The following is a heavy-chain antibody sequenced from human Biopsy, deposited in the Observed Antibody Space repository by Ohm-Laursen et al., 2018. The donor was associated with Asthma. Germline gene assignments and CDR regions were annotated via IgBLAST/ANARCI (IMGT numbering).Heavy chain of an antibody. Sequence: AASVKVSCKVSGYTFIGCHIHWMRQAPGQGLEWMGRINPNSGGTNYAQKFQGRVTMTRDTSISTAYMEVSRLRSDDTAVYYCARGQKSAGDRWFDPWGQGTLVTVSS. J-gene: IGHJ5*02. CDR2: INPNSGGT. CDR3: ARGQKSAGDRWFDP. D-gene: IGHD6-13*01. CDR1: GYTFIGCH. V-gene: IGHV1-2*06.